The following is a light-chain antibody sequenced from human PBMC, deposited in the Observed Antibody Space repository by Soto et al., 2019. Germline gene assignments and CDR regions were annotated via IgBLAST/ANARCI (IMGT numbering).Light chain of an antibody. Sequence: DIQMIQSPSALSASVGDRVTITCRASQSISGRLAWYQQKPGKAPKLLIYDASSLESGVPAGFSGSGSGTQFTLTISSLQPDDFATYYCQEYNSYTWTRAQGIKVEIK. J-gene: IGKJ1*01. CDR1: QSISGR. CDR2: DAS. CDR3: QEYNSYTWT. V-gene: IGKV1-5*01.